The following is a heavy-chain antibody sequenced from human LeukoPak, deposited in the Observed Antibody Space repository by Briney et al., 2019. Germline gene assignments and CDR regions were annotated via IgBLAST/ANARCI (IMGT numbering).Heavy chain of an antibody. Sequence: ASVKVSCKASGYTFTSYDINWVRQATGQGLEWMGWMNPNSGNTGYAQKFQGRVTITRNTSISTAYMELSSLRSEDAAVYYCARGSTDYDFWSGHLAFDIWGQGTMVTVSS. D-gene: IGHD3-3*01. CDR1: GYTFTSYD. CDR3: ARGSTDYDFWSGHLAFDI. CDR2: MNPNSGNT. V-gene: IGHV1-8*03. J-gene: IGHJ3*02.